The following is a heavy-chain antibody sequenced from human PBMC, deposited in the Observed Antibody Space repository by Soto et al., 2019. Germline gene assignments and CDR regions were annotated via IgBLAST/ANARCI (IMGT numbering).Heavy chain of an antibody. J-gene: IGHJ6*02. V-gene: IGHV1-69*01. Sequence: QVQLVQSGAEVKKPGSSVKVSCKASGGTFSSYAISWVRQAPGQGLEWMGGIIPIFGTANYAQKFQGRVTITADESTSTAYMELSSLRSEDTAVYYCARKLSSSWYLPYYYYGMDVWGQGTTVTVSS. CDR1: GGTFSSYA. CDR3: ARKLSSSWYLPYYYYGMDV. CDR2: IIPIFGTA. D-gene: IGHD6-13*01.